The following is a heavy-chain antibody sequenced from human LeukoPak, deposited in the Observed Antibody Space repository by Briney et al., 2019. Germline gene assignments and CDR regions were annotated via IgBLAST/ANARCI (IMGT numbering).Heavy chain of an antibody. CDR3: ARDSSGYYYVGRPPGDY. V-gene: IGHV4-38-2*02. D-gene: IGHD3-22*01. CDR2: VYYTGST. J-gene: IGHJ4*02. CDR1: GYSISSGYY. Sequence: SETLSLTCTVSGYSISSGYYWGWIRQPPGKGLEWIGSVYYTGSTYYNPSLKSRVTISVDTSKNQFSLKLSSVTAADTAVYYCARDSSGYYYVGRPPGDYWGQGTLVTVSS.